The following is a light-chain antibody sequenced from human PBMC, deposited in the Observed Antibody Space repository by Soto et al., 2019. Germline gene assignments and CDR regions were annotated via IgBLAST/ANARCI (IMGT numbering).Light chain of an antibody. CDR3: QQYNNWPPHT. CDR1: QSVSSN. J-gene: IGKJ2*01. V-gene: IGKV3-15*01. CDR2: GAS. Sequence: EIVMTQSPATLSVSPGERVTLSCRASQSVSSNLAWYQQKPGQAPRLLIYGASTRATGIPARFSGSGSGTDLTLTIRSLQSEDFAVYYCQQYNNWPPHTFGQGTKLEIK.